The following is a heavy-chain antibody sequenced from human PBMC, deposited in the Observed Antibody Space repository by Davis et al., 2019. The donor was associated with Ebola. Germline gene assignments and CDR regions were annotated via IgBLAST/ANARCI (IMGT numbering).Heavy chain of an antibody. CDR2: ISYNGGSK. Sequence: GESLKISCAASGFTFGDHWMHWVRQAPGKGLEWVAMISYNGGSKYYADSMKGRFTISRDNSKNILYLEMNSLRGEDTAVYYCAKGTNTAIHHWGQGALVTVPS. D-gene: IGHD5-18*01. CDR1: GFTFGDHW. V-gene: IGHV3-30*18. J-gene: IGHJ5*02. CDR3: AKGTNTAIHH.